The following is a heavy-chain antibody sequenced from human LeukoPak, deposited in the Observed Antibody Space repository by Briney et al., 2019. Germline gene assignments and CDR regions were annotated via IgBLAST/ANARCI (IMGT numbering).Heavy chain of an antibody. J-gene: IGHJ4*02. Sequence: PGGSLRLSCSASGFTFSSYAMHWVRQAPGKGLEYVSAISSNGGSTYYADSVKGRFTISRDNSTNTLYLQMNSLRAEDTAVYYCAKVDWIQLWPYFDYWGQGTLVTVSS. CDR1: GFTFSSYA. CDR2: ISSNGGST. V-gene: IGHV3-64*04. D-gene: IGHD5-18*01. CDR3: AKVDWIQLWPYFDY.